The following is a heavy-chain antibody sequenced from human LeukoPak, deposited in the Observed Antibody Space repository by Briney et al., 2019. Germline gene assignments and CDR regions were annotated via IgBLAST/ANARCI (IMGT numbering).Heavy chain of an antibody. CDR3: ARARSGYSSSWYFDY. V-gene: IGHV1-69*05. CDR1: GGTFSSYA. CDR2: ILRILGTA. Sequence: ASVKVSCKASGGTFSSYAISWVRQAPGQGLEWMGGILRILGTANYAQKFQGRVTITTDESTSTAYMELSSLRSEDTAVYYCARARSGYSSSWYFDYWGQGTLVTVSS. J-gene: IGHJ4*02. D-gene: IGHD6-13*01.